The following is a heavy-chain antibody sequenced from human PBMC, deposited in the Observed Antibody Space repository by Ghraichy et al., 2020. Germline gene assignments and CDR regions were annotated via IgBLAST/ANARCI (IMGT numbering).Heavy chain of an antibody. D-gene: IGHD3-10*01. Sequence: GGSLRISCAVSEFTFDGYPMTWVRQAPGKGLEWVSTLGADGRSTFYADSVKGRFTISRDKSKRTMYLQMNSLRADDTAVYYCAKEGGRLGEGAFDVWGQGTKVTVSS. V-gene: IGHV3-23*01. J-gene: IGHJ3*01. CDR2: LGADGRST. CDR1: EFTFDGYP. CDR3: AKEGGRLGEGAFDV.